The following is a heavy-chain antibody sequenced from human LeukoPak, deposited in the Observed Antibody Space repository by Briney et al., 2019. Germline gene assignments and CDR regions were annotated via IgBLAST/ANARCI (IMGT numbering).Heavy chain of an antibody. J-gene: IGHJ5*02. CDR1: GGSISSYY. V-gene: IGHV4-59*12. CDR2: IYNSGST. D-gene: IGHD3-3*01. CDR3: ARDLVRSGTIFGVVKGGPRFDP. Sequence: SETLSLTCTVSGGSISSYYWGWIRQPPGKGLEWIGNIYNSGSTYYNPSLKSRVTISVDTSKNQFSLKLSSVTAADTAVYYCARDLVRSGTIFGVVKGGPRFDPWGQGTLVTVSS.